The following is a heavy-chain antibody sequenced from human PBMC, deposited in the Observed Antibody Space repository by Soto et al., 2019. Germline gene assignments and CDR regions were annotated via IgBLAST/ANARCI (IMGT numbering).Heavy chain of an antibody. CDR2: IYHSGST. Sequence: SETLSLTCAVSGGSISSGGYSWSWIRQPPGKGLEWIGYIYHSGSTYYNPSLKSRVTISVDRSKNQFSLKLSSVTAADTAVYYCARGQVVAAKHGGQGTLVTAPQ. CDR3: ARGQVVAAKH. D-gene: IGHD2-15*01. V-gene: IGHV4-30-2*01. J-gene: IGHJ4*02. CDR1: GGSISSGGYS.